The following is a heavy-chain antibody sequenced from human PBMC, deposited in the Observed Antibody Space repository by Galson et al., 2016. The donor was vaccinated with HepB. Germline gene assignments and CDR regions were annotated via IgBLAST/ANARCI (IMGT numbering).Heavy chain of an antibody. CDR2: IIPMFGTA. Sequence: SVKVSRKASGGTFNNYAVTWVRQAPGQGLEWMGGIIPMFGTANYSQKIQGRVTMTADKSAHTAYMELSSLTSEDTAEYFCARGLLSGFGDFRDYYYYGMGVWGQGTTVTVSS. V-gene: IGHV1-69*06. CDR3: ARGLLSGFGDFRDYYYYGMGV. J-gene: IGHJ6*02. CDR1: GGTFNNYA. D-gene: IGHD3-10*01.